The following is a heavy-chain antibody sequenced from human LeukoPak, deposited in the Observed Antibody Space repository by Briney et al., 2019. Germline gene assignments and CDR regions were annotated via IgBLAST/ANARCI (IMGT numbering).Heavy chain of an antibody. D-gene: IGHD6-13*01. Sequence: SETLSLTCTVSGDSINSLDLWSWVRQPPGKGLEWIGSIYYSGSTYYNPSLKSRVTISVDTSKNQFSLKLSSVTAADTAVYYCARIRIAAAGSNWFDPWGQGTLVTVSS. V-gene: IGHV4-39*01. J-gene: IGHJ5*02. CDR2: IYYSGST. CDR1: GDSINSLDL. CDR3: ARIRIAAAGSNWFDP.